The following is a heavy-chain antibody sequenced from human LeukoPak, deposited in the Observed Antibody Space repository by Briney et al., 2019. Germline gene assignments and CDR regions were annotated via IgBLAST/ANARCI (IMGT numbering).Heavy chain of an antibody. J-gene: IGHJ4*02. CDR1: GFTFDDYA. CDR2: IGGDGGST. CDR3: AKGDGYDIDY. Sequence: GGSLRLSCAASGFTFDDYAMHWVRQAPGKGLEWVSLIGGDGGSTTYADSVKGRFTISRDNSKNSLYLQMNSLRIEDTALYYCAKGDGYDIDYWGQGTLVTVSS. D-gene: IGHD5-24*01. V-gene: IGHV3-43*02.